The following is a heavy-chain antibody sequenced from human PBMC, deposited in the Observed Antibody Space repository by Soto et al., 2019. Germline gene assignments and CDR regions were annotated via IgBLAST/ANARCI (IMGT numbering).Heavy chain of an antibody. J-gene: IGHJ4*02. CDR3: ARVGKTIQIVATIRGFDY. D-gene: IGHD5-12*01. V-gene: IGHV4-34*01. CDR2: INHSGST. CDR1: GGSFSGYY. Sequence: SDTLSLTCAVYGGSFSGYYWSWIRQPPGKGLEWIGEINHSGSTNYNPSLKSRVTISVDTSKNQFSLKLSSVTAADTAVYYCARVGKTIQIVATIRGFDYWGQGTLVTVS.